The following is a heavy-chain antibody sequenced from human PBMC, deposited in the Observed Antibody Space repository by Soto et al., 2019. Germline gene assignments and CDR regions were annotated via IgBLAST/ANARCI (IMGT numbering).Heavy chain of an antibody. CDR1: GFTFSSYG. J-gene: IGHJ6*03. Sequence: QVQLVESGGGVVQPGRSLRLSCAASGFTFSSYGMHWVRQAPGKGLEWVAVISYDGSNKYYADSVKGRFTISRDNSKNTLYLQMNSLRAEATAVYYCAKMPIRFLEWSQYYYYMDVWGKGTTVTVSS. V-gene: IGHV3-30*18. CDR2: ISYDGSNK. CDR3: AKMPIRFLEWSQYYYYMDV. D-gene: IGHD3-3*01.